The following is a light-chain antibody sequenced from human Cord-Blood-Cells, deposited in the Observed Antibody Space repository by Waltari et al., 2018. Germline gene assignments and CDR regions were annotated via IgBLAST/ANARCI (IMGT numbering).Light chain of an antibody. V-gene: IGKV3-15*01. CDR1: QSVSSN. CDR3: QQYNNWPALT. J-gene: IGKJ4*01. CDR2: GAS. Sequence: EIVMTQPPATLSVSPGERATLSCRASQSVSSNLAWYQQKPGQAPRLLIYGASTRATGIPARFSGSGSVTEFTLTISSLQSEDFAVYYCQQYNNWPALTFGGGTKVEIK.